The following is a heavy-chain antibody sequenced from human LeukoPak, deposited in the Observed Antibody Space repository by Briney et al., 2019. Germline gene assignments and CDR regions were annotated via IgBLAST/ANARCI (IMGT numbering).Heavy chain of an antibody. CDR3: AGQYDSNGYYFY. Sequence: SETLSLTCAVSGYSISSGYYWGWIRQSPGKGLQWIGSIYHTGSTYYTLSLKSRVTISVDTSKNRFSLKLSSVTAADTAVYYCAGQYDSNGYYFYWGQGTLVTVSS. D-gene: IGHD3-22*01. V-gene: IGHV4-38-2*01. CDR2: IYHTGST. CDR1: GYSISSGYY. J-gene: IGHJ4*02.